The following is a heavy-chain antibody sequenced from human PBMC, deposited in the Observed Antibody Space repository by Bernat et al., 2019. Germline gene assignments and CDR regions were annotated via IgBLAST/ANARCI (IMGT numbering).Heavy chain of an antibody. D-gene: IGHD2-15*01. CDR3: ARDLRDIVVVVAVPDAFDI. Sequence: EVQLVESGGGLVKPGGSLRLSCAASGFTFSSYSMNWVRQAPGKGLEWGSSISSSSSYIYYADSVKGRFTISRDNAKNSLYLQMNSLRAEDTAVYYCARDLRDIVVVVAVPDAFDIWGQGTMVTVSS. CDR2: ISSSSSYI. CDR1: GFTFSSYS. J-gene: IGHJ3*02. V-gene: IGHV3-21*01.